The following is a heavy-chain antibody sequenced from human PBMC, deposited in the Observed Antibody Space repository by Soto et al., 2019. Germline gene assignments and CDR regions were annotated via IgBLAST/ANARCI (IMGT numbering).Heavy chain of an antibody. CDR2: ISYDGSNK. Sequence: GGSLRLSCAASGFTFSSYGMHWVRQAPGKGLEWVAVISYDGSNKYYADSVKGRFTISRDNSKNTLYLQMNSLRAEDTAVYYCAIDSVYYGSETDYGMVVWGQGTTVTVS. D-gene: IGHD3-10*01. J-gene: IGHJ6*01. V-gene: IGHV3-30*03. CDR3: AIDSVYYGSETDYGMVV. CDR1: GFTFSSYG.